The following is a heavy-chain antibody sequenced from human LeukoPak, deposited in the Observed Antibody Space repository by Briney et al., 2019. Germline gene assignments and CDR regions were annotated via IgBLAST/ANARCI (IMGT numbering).Heavy chain of an antibody. CDR1: GFTFSSYG. CDR2: ISYDGSNK. Sequence: GGSLRLSCAASGFTFSSYGMHWVRQAPGKGLEWVAVISYDGSNKYYADSVKGRFTISRDNSKNTLYLQMNSLRAEDTAVYYCAKMNYGDGSVDWYFDLWGRGTLVTVSS. J-gene: IGHJ2*01. CDR3: AKMNYGDGSVDWYFDL. V-gene: IGHV3-30*18. D-gene: IGHD4-17*01.